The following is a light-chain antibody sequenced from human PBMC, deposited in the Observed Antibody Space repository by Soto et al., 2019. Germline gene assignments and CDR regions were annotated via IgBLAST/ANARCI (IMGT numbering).Light chain of an antibody. CDR3: QQRSNRPT. CDR1: QSVSSY. V-gene: IGKV3-11*01. J-gene: IGKJ4*01. Sequence: EIVLTQSPATLSLSPGERASLSCRASQSVSSYLAWYKQKPGQAPRLLIYDASNRATGIPARLSGSGSGTDFTLTISSIPPEDSAVYYCQQRSNRPTFGGGTKVDIK. CDR2: DAS.